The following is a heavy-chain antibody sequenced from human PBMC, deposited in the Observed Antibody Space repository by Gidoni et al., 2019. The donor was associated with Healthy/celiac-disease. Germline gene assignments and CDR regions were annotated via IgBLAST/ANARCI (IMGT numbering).Heavy chain of an antibody. Sequence: FTISRDNAKNSLYLQMNSLRAEDTAVYYCARGAIPMIVVVDYWGQGTLVTVSS. CDR3: ARGAIPMIVVVDY. J-gene: IGHJ4*02. V-gene: IGHV3-11*06. D-gene: IGHD3-22*01.